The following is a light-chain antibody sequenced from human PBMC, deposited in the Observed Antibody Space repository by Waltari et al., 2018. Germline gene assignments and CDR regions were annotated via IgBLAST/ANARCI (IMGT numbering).Light chain of an antibody. CDR1: TSDVGGYHY. J-gene: IGLJ2*01. V-gene: IGLV2-14*01. Sequence: QSALTQPASVSGSPGQSITTPCTGTTSDVGGYHYVSWYPQPPGKAPKLMIYEVSNRPSGVSNRFSGSKSGNTASLTISGLQAEDEADYYCSSYTSSSIVFGGGTKLTVL. CDR2: EVS. CDR3: SSYTSSSIV.